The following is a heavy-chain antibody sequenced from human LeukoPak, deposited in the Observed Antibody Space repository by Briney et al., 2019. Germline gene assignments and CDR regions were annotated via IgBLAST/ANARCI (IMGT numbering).Heavy chain of an antibody. CDR1: GYTFITYD. D-gene: IGHD7-27*01. CDR2: MNVNSGNT. CDR3: ARTPYNWGIDY. V-gene: IGHV1-8*03. J-gene: IGHJ4*02. Sequence: AASVKVSCKASGYTFITYDINWVRQATGQGLEWMGWMNVNSGNTGYAQNFQGSLTITRNTSISTAYMELSSLRSEDTAVYYCARTPYNWGIDYWGQGTLVTVSS.